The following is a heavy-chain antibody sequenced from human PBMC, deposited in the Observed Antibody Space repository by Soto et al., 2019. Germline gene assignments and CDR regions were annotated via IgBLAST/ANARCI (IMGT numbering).Heavy chain of an antibody. CDR1: GFNFRSYG. Sequence: QVQLVESGGGVVQPGTSLRLSCAASGFNFRSYGMQWVRQAPGKGLWVAVIWYDGSNQYYADSVKGRFTISRDNSKNTLYLQMNSLRAEDTAMYYCARDRGGLMTLVTSSWLDPWGQGTLVTVSS. V-gene: IGHV3-33*01. CDR3: ARDRGGLMTLVTSSWLDP. J-gene: IGHJ5*02. D-gene: IGHD4-17*01. CDR2: IWYDGSNQ.